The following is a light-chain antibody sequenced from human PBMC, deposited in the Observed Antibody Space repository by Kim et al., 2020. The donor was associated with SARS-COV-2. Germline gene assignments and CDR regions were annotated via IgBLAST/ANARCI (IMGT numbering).Light chain of an antibody. CDR2: GAS. J-gene: IGKJ1*01. V-gene: IGKV3-15*01. Sequence: CPGETATPSCRASQSVSSNVAWYQQKPGQAPRLLIYGASTRATDIPARFSGSGSGTDFTLTISSLQSEDLAVYHCQQYDDWPPWTFGQGTKVDIK. CDR1: QSVSSN. CDR3: QQYDDWPPWT.